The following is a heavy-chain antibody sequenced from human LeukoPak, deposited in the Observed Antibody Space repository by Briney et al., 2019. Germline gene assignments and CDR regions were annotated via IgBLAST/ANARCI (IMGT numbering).Heavy chain of an antibody. J-gene: IGHJ4*01. CDR3: AKGIYSSGWSYFDY. Sequence: GGSLRLSCAASGFTFSTYAMSWVRQAPGKGLEWVSTLSGSGITTYYADSVTGRFTISRDNSKNTPYLQMNSLRAEDTAVYYCAKGIYSSGWSYFDYWGHGTLVTVSS. V-gene: IGHV3-23*01. D-gene: IGHD6-19*01. CDR1: GFTFSTYA. CDR2: LSGSGITT.